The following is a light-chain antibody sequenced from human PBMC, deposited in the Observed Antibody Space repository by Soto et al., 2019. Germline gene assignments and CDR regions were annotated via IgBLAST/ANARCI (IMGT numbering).Light chain of an antibody. Sequence: ALTQPASVSDSPGQSITISCTGTSSDVGGSNFVSWYQQHPGKPPKLIIYDVANRPSGVSNRFSGSKSGSTASLIISRLQTEEEADYYCVSYTSSTTYVFGTGTKVTVL. CDR2: DVA. CDR3: VSYTSSTTYV. J-gene: IGLJ1*01. V-gene: IGLV2-14*03. CDR1: SSDVGGSNF.